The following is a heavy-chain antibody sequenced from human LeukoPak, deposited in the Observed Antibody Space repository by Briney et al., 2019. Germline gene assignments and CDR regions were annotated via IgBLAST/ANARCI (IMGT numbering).Heavy chain of an antibody. V-gene: IGHV3-53*01. CDR1: GFTISSNY. CDR3: ARDYYGSGTYSAFDI. D-gene: IGHD3-10*01. Sequence: GGSLRLSCAASGFTISSNYMSWVRQAPGKGLEWVSVIYSGGSTYYADSVKGRFTISRDNSKNTLYLQMNSLRAEDTAVYYCARDYYGSGTYSAFDIWGQGTMVTVSS. CDR2: IYSGGST. J-gene: IGHJ3*02.